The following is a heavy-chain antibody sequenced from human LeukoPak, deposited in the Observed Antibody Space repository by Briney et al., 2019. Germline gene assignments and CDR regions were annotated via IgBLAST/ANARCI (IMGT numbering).Heavy chain of an antibody. D-gene: IGHD2-15*01. CDR1: GYTFTGYY. V-gene: IGHV1-2*02. J-gene: IGHJ5*02. Sequence: ASVKVSCKASGYTFTGYYMHWVRQAPGQGLGWMGWINLNSGGTNYAQKFQGRVTITRNTSISTAYMELSSLRSEDTAVYYCARGNDPYGVASDWYDPWGQGTLVTVSS. CDR3: ARGNDPYGVASDWYDP. CDR2: INLNSGGT.